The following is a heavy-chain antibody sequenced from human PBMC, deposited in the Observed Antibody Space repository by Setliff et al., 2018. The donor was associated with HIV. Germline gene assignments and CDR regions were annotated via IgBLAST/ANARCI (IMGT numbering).Heavy chain of an antibody. CDR1: GYTFTSYG. Sequence: ASVKVSCKASGYTFTSYGISWVRQAPGQGLEWMGWISAYNGNTNYAQKLQGRVTMTTDTSTSTAYMELRSLRSDDTAVYYCARVVWGGGSYSSWYFDYRGQGTLVTVSS. CDR3: ARVVWGGGSYSSWYFDY. J-gene: IGHJ4*02. CDR2: ISAYNGNT. D-gene: IGHD1-26*01. V-gene: IGHV1-18*01.